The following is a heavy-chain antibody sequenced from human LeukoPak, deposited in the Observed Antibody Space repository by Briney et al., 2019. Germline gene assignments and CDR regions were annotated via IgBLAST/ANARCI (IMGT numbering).Heavy chain of an antibody. CDR3: ARGVTARGFYYYMDI. V-gene: IGHV1-46*01. D-gene: IGHD2-21*02. Sequence: ASVEVSCKASGGTFSSYAISWVRQAPGQGLEWMGIINPSGGSTSYAQKFQGRVTMTRDTSTSTVYMELSSLRSEDTAVYSCARGVTARGFYYYMDIWGRGTTVTISS. J-gene: IGHJ6*03. CDR1: GGTFSSYA. CDR2: INPSGGST.